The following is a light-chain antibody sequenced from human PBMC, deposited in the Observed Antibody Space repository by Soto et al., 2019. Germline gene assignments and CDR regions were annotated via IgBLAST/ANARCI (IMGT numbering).Light chain of an antibody. CDR1: SSDVGGYNY. CDR3: CSYAGNSAFV. CDR2: EVS. V-gene: IGLV2-8*01. Sequence: QSALTQPPSASGSPGQSVTISCTGTSSDVGGYNYVSWYQQHPGKAPKLMIYEVSKRPSGVPDRFSGSKSGNTASLTISGLQADDEADYYCCSYAGNSAFVFGGGTKLTVL. J-gene: IGLJ2*01.